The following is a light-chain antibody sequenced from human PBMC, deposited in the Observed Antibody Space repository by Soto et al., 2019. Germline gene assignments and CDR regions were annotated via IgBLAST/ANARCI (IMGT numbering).Light chain of an antibody. V-gene: IGLV2-23*01. Sequence: QSVLTQPASVSGSPGQSITISCTGTSSDVGRYNLVSWYQQHPSKAPKLMIYEGTERPSGVSNRFSASKSANTASLTISGLQAEDEAHYHCSSYAGSGTFVFGGGTKLTVL. CDR2: EGT. J-gene: IGLJ2*01. CDR3: SSYAGSGTFV. CDR1: SSDVGRYNL.